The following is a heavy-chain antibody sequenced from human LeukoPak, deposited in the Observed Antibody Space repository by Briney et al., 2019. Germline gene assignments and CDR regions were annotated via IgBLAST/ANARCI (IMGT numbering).Heavy chain of an antibody. V-gene: IGHV3-30*03. Sequence: GGSLRLSCAASGFTFDDYGMSWVRQAPGKGLEWVAVISNDGSKKYYANSVKGRFTIYRDNLKDTLYLQMSSLRDDDTAVYYCARAPRYSWHGPGIYWGQGTLVTVSS. CDR1: GFTFDDYG. CDR2: ISNDGSKK. J-gene: IGHJ4*02. D-gene: IGHD1-1*01. CDR3: ARAPRYSWHGPGIY.